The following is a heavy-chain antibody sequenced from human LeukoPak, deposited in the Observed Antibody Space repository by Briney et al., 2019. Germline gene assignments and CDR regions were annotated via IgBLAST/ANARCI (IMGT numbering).Heavy chain of an antibody. J-gene: IGHJ4*02. CDR2: INPSGGST. D-gene: IGHD6-19*01. Sequence: ASVKVSCKAPGYTFTSYYMHWVRQAPGQGLEWMGIINPSGGSTSYAQKFQGRVTMTRDTSTRTVYMELSSLRSEDTAVYYCARDGNSIAVAGTGVYWGQGTLVTVSS. V-gene: IGHV1-46*01. CDR3: ARDGNSIAVAGTGVY. CDR1: GYTFTSYY.